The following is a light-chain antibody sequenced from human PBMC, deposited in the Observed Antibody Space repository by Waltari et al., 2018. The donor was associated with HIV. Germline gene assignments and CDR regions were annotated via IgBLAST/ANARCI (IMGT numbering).Light chain of an antibody. J-gene: IGLJ2*01. CDR1: SSNIGNNY. Sequence: QSFLTQPPSMSAAPGQSVSISCSGTSSNIGNNYVSWYLQFPGTAPRLILFVNDQRSAWVPDRFFPNKSGTSATLGIRRLLTGDEASYYCATWDTSLQSLLFGGGTKLT. V-gene: IGLV1-51*02. CDR2: VND. CDR3: ATWDTSLQSLL.